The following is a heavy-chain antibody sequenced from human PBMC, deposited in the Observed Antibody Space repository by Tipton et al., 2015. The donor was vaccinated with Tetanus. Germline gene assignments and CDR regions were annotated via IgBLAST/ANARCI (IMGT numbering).Heavy chain of an antibody. D-gene: IGHD1-14*01. Sequence: TLSLTCTLSGGSISSYYWSWVRQSPGKGLEWLGYVFYSGSTDLNPSLKSRVTISVDTSNNLFSLKVRSVTATDTAVYYCARHSIMGTKAFDSWGQGTLVTVSS. CDR3: ARHSIMGTKAFDS. CDR1: GGSISSYY. J-gene: IGHJ4*02. CDR2: VFYSGST. V-gene: IGHV4-59*08.